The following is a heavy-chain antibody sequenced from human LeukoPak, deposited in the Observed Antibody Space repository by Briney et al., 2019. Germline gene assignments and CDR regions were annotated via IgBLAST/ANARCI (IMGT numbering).Heavy chain of an antibody. J-gene: IGHJ4*02. V-gene: IGHV3-30*18. CDR2: ISYDGSNK. D-gene: IGHD3-3*01. CDR3: AKDSLPELSSGYLDI. CDR1: AFTFSSYG. Sequence: PGRSLRPSCAASAFTFSSYGMHSVRHAPGKGLGRVAVISYDGSNKYSAYSVKGRITISRDKSKNTLYLQMNSLRDEDAAVYDCAKDSLPELSSGYLDIWGQGTLVTVSS.